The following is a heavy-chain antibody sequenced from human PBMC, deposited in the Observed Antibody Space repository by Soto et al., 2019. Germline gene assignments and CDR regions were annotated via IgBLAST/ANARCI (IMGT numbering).Heavy chain of an antibody. V-gene: IGHV4-61*01. Sequence: SETLSLTCSVSGDSVSSGLYYWSWIRQPPGKGLEWIGYIYHSGTTKYNPSLKSPVTISVDTSKDQFSLKMSLLTAADTAIYYCARVSFYYDTSGYAVAWFDPWGQGTLVTVSS. CDR2: IYHSGTT. D-gene: IGHD3-22*01. CDR3: ARVSFYYDTSGYAVAWFDP. J-gene: IGHJ5*02. CDR1: GDSVSSGLYY.